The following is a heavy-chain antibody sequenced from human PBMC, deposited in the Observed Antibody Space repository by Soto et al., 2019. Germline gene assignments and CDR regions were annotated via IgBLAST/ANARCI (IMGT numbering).Heavy chain of an antibody. CDR3: ARALIQLWPHYYYGMDV. CDR1: GGSISSGDYY. CDR2: IYYSGTT. D-gene: IGHD5-18*01. Sequence: SETLSLTCTVSGGSISSGDYYWSWIRQPPGKGLEWIGYIYYSGTTYYNPSLKSRVTISVDTSKNQFSLKVSSVTAADTAVYYCARALIQLWPHYYYGMDVWGQGTTVTV. V-gene: IGHV4-30-4*01. J-gene: IGHJ6*02.